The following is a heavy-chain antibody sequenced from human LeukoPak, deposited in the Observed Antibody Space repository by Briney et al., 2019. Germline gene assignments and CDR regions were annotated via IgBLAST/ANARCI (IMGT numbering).Heavy chain of an antibody. V-gene: IGHV3-21*01. Sequence: PGGSLRLSCAASGFTFSSFSMNWVRQAPGKGLEWVSSISSSSSYTFYAGSVKGRFTISRDNAKNSLFLQMNSLRAEDTALYYCAKGTKPAMTIPDYWGQGTLVTVSS. D-gene: IGHD4/OR15-4a*01. CDR1: GFTFSSFS. CDR2: ISSSSSYT. CDR3: AKGTKPAMTIPDY. J-gene: IGHJ4*02.